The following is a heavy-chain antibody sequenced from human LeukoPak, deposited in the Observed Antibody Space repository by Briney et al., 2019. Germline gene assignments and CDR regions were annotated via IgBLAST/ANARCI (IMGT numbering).Heavy chain of an antibody. CDR2: IKPDGSEK. CDR3: TRLRAQTGVEGPFDY. Sequence: PGGSLRLSCAASGFIFSSYWMSWVRQAPGKGLEWVANIKPDGSEKYYVDSVKGRFTISRDNAKNSLYLQMNSLRAEDTAVYYCTRLRAQTGVEGPFDYWVQGTLVTVSS. D-gene: IGHD3-3*01. J-gene: IGHJ4*02. V-gene: IGHV3-7*01. CDR1: GFIFSSYW.